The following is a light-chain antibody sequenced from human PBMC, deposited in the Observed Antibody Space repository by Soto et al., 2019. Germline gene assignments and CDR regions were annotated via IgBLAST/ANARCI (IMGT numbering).Light chain of an antibody. V-gene: IGLV2-8*01. CDR3: SSYAGTHIV. J-gene: IGLJ1*01. Sequence: LTQPPSASGSPGQSVAISCTGTSSDVGGYNYVPWYQQHPGKAPKLMIYDVSKRPSGVPDRFSGSKSGNTASLTVSGLQAEDEADYYCSSYAGTHIVFGTGTKVTVL. CDR1: SSDVGGYNY. CDR2: DVS.